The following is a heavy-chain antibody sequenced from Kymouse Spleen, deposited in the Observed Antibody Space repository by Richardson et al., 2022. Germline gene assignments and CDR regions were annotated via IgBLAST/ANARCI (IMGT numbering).Heavy chain of an antibody. D-gene: IGHD3-10*01. CDR1: GGSISSGGYY. V-gene: IGHV4-31*03. J-gene: IGHJ6*02. Sequence: QVQLQESGPGLVKPSQTLSLTCTVSGGSISSGGYYWSWIRQHPGKGLEWIGYIYYSGSTYYNPSLKSRVTISVDTSKNQFSLKLSSVTAADTAVYYCARETKITMVRGVIDYYYYGMDVWGQGTTVTVSS. CDR2: IYYSGST. CDR3: ARETKITMVRGVIDYYYYGMDV.